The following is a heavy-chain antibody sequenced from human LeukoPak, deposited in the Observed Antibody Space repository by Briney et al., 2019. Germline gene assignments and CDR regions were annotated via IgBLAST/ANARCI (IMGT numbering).Heavy chain of an antibody. CDR3: AREGNRRSFDY. J-gene: IGHJ4*02. CDR2: LKQDGSET. CDR1: GFTFSNYW. V-gene: IGHV3-7*01. Sequence: PGGSLRLSCAASGFTFSNYWMSWVRQAPGKGLEWVANLKQDGSETYYVDSVTGRFTISRDNAKNSLSLQMNSLRAEDTAVYYCAREGNRRSFDYWGQGTLVTVSS.